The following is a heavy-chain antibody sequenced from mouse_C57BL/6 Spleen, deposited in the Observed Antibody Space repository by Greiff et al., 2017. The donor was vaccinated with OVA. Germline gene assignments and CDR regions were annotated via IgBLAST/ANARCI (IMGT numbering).Heavy chain of an antibody. Sequence: EVQLVESGGGLVQPKGSLKLSCAASGFTFNTYAMHWVRQAPGKGLEWVARLRSKSSNYATYYADSVKDRFTISRDDSKSTLYLQMNNLKTEDTAIYYCVREEEDYWYFDVWGTGTTVTVSS. V-gene: IGHV10-3*01. CDR1: GFTFNTYA. CDR3: VREEEDYWYFDV. CDR2: LRSKSSNYAT. J-gene: IGHJ1*03.